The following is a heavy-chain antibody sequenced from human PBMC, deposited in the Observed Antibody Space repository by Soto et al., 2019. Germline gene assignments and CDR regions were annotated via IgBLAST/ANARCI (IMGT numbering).Heavy chain of an antibody. CDR1: GFSLSNYG. CDR3: GRDGGEGIYRSGYRGEGMDV. D-gene: IGHD6-25*01. V-gene: IGHV3-33*01. Sequence: QVQLVESGGGVVQPGRSLRLSCVASGFSLSNYGMYWVRQAPGKGLEWVAIIWFDGSQKHYGESVEGRFTISRDNSKNRLYLQMNSRRGEDTAVCYCGRDGGEGIYRSGYRGEGMDVWGQGTTVIVS. J-gene: IGHJ6*02. CDR2: IWFDGSQK.